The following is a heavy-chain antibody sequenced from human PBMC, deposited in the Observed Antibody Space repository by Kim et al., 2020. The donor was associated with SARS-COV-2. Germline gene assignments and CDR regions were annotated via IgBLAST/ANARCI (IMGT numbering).Heavy chain of an antibody. Sequence: GGSLRLSCAASGFTFSSYSMNWVRQAPGKGLEWVSSINSSSSYIYYADSVKGRFTISRDNAKNSLYLQMNSLRAEDTAVYYCARVTRQVDTAMGAWAGFDYWGQGTLVTVSS. V-gene: IGHV3-21*01. CDR1: GFTFSSYS. D-gene: IGHD5-18*01. CDR2: INSSSSYI. CDR3: ARVTRQVDTAMGAWAGFDY. J-gene: IGHJ4*02.